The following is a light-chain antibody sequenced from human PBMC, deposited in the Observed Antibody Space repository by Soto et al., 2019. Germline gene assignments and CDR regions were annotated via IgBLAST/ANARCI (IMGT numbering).Light chain of an antibody. J-gene: IGKJ4*01. Sequence: EMVLSQTPATMSFLPGERATPSCRASQSVSSYLAWYQQKPGQAPRLLIYDASNRATGIPARFSGSGSGTDFTLTISRLEPEDFAVYYCQQYGSSPGLTFGGGAKVDI. V-gene: IGKV3-20*01. CDR2: DAS. CDR1: QSVSSY. CDR3: QQYGSSPGLT.